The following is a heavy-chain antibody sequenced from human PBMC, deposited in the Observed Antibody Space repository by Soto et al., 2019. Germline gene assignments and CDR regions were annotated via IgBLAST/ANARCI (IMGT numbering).Heavy chain of an antibody. CDR2: IYYSGST. V-gene: IGHV4-39*01. J-gene: IGHJ4*02. Sequence: SETLSLTCTVSGGSISSSSYYWGWIRQPPGKGLEWIGSIYYSGSTYYNPSLKSRVTISVDTSKNQFSLKLSSVTAADTAVYYCARLILNSAIDYWGQGTLVTVSS. CDR1: GGSISSSSYY. CDR3: ARLILNSAIDY. D-gene: IGHD3-16*01.